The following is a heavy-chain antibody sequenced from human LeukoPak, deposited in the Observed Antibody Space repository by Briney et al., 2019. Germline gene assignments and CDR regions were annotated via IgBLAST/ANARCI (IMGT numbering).Heavy chain of an antibody. Sequence: SETLSLTCAVYGGSFSGYYWSWIRQPPGKGLEWIGEINHSGSTNYNPSLKSRVTISVDTSKNQFSLKLSSVTAADTAVYYCARGGRSGWYGIDYWGQGTLVTVSS. V-gene: IGHV4-34*01. CDR2: INHSGST. D-gene: IGHD6-19*01. CDR3: ARGGRSGWYGIDY. CDR1: GGSFSGYY. J-gene: IGHJ4*02.